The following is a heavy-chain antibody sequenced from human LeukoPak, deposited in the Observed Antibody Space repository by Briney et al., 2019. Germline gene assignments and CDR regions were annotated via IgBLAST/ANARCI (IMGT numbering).Heavy chain of an antibody. Sequence: KPSEGLQKSCKGPGHSFTSYWVGSGRQMTGKGVEWMGTYYPGDSVTRDSPSFQRQDTISADKSISTAYRQWSSLKASDTAMYYCARLRGSSFDYWGQGTLVTVSS. CDR3: ARLRGSSFDY. CDR1: GHSFTSYW. D-gene: IGHD1-26*01. CDR2: YYPGDSVT. J-gene: IGHJ4*02. V-gene: IGHV5-51*03.